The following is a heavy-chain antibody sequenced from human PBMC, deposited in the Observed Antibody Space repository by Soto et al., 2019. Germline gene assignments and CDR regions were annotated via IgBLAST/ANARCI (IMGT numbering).Heavy chain of an antibody. Sequence: SATLSLTCNVFNGSIHSVGNYWSWIRQHPEKGLEWIAYIHYSGNTYYNPSLKSRLSMSIDTSKNHFFLRLSSVTAADTAVYYCAREIYGMDVRGPGTTVT. CDR3: AREIYGMDV. V-gene: IGHV4-31*03. CDR2: IHYSGNT. J-gene: IGHJ6*02. CDR1: NGSIHSVGNY.